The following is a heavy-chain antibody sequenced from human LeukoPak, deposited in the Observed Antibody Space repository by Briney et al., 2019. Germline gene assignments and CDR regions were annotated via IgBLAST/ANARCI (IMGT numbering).Heavy chain of an antibody. D-gene: IGHD6-13*01. V-gene: IGHV3-21*01. J-gene: IGHJ4*02. CDR1: GFTFSSYS. CDR2: ISSGSRYI. CDR3: ARDLFEDRVAAASFDY. Sequence: GGSLRLSCAASGFTFSSYSMNWVRQAPGKGLEWVSSISSGSRYIYYADSVKGRLTISRDNAKNSLFLQMNSLRAEDTAVYYCARDLFEDRVAAASFDYWGQGTLVTVSS.